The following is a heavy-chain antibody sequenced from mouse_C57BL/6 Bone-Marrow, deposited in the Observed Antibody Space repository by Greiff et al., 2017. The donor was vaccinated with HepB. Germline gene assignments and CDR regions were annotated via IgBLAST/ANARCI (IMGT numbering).Heavy chain of an antibody. CDR2: IWSGGST. Sequence: QVQLQQSGPGLVQPSQSLSITCTASGFSLTSYGVHWVRQSPGKGLEWLGVIWSGGSTDYNAAFISRLSISKDNSKSQVFFKMNSLQADDTAIYYCASYYYGSSPFVYWGQGTLVTVSA. V-gene: IGHV2-2*01. D-gene: IGHD1-1*01. CDR1: GFSLTSYG. J-gene: IGHJ3*01. CDR3: ASYYYGSSPFVY.